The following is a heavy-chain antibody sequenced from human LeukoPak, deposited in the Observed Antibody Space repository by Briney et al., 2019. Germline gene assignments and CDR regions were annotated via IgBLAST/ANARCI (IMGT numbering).Heavy chain of an antibody. CDR2: IGGRSNNI. CDR1: GFTFISYA. J-gene: IGHJ4*02. D-gene: IGHD3-22*01. CDR3: ARICSSYYYECIDY. V-gene: IGHV3-23*01. Sequence: GGSPRLSCAASGFTFISYAMTWGRPAPGEGVEWVSTIGGRSNNINYADSVKGRLTISRDNSKNTLSLQVNSLRAEDTALYYCARICSSYYYECIDYWGQGTPVTVSS.